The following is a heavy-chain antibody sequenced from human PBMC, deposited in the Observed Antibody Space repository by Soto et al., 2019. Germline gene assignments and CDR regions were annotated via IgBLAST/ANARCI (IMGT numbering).Heavy chain of an antibody. CDR2: IWYDGSNK. CDR3: ARDKFSHYYGSGSYSN. J-gene: IGHJ4*02. D-gene: IGHD3-10*01. Sequence: PGGSLRLSCAASGFTFSSYGMHWVRQAPGKGLEWVAVIWYDGSNKYYADSVKGRFTISRDNSKNTLYLQMNSLRAEDTAVYYCARDKFSHYYGSGSYSNWGQGTLVTVSS. CDR1: GFTFSSYG. V-gene: IGHV3-33*01.